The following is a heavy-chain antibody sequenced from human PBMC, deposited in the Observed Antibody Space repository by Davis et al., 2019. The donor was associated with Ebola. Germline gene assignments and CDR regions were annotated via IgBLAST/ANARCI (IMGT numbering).Heavy chain of an antibody. J-gene: IGHJ6*02. CDR3: ARVPPVYYYGMDV. CDR1: GYTFTSYA. CDR2: INVGNGNT. Sequence: ASVKVSCKASGYTFTSYAMHWVRQAPGQRLEWMGWINVGNGNTKYSQKFQGRVTITRDTSASTAYMELSSLRSEDTAVYYCARVPPVYYYGMDVWGQGTTVTVSS. V-gene: IGHV1-3*01.